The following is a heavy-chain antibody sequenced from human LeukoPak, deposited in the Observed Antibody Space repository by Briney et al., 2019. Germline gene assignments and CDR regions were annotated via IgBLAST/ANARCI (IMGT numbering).Heavy chain of an antibody. Sequence: KSSETLSLTCTVSGGSISSYYWSWIRQPPGKGLEWIGYIYYSGSTNYNPSLKSRVTISVDTSKNQFSLKLSSVTAADTAVYYCARVAYSSSSRGFDYWGQGTLVTVSS. J-gene: IGHJ4*02. CDR2: IYYSGST. CDR3: ARVAYSSSSRGFDY. CDR1: GGSISSYY. V-gene: IGHV4-59*01. D-gene: IGHD6-6*01.